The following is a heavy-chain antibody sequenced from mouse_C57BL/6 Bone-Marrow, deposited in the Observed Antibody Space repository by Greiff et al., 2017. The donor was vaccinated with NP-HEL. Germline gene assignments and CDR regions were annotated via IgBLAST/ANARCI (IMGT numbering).Heavy chain of an antibody. CDR1: GFNIKDDY. Sequence: VQLQQSGAELARPGASVKLSCTASGFNIKDDYMHWVKQRPEQGLEWIGWIDPENGDTEYASKFQGKATITADTSSNTAYLQLSSLTSEDTAVYYCTTWEAMDYWGQGTSVTVSS. V-gene: IGHV14-4*01. D-gene: IGHD4-1*01. J-gene: IGHJ4*01. CDR2: IDPENGDT. CDR3: TTWEAMDY.